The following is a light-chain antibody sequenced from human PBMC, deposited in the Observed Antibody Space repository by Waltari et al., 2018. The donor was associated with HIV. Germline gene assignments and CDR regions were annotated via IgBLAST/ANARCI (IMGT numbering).Light chain of an antibody. J-gene: IGLJ3*02. CDR3: QMWDVRSDHFWV. CDR2: DGS. Sequence: SYVLTQPPSVSVAPGQTARITRGGSNIRSKSMHGNQQKPGQAPVLVVSDGSDRPSGIPGRFSGSNSGSAATLTISGVEAGDEADYYCQMWDVRSDHFWVFGGGTKLTVL. V-gene: IGLV3-21*02. CDR1: NIRSKS.